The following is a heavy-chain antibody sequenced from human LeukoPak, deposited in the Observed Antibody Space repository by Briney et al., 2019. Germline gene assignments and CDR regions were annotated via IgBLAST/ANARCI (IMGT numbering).Heavy chain of an antibody. Sequence: SVQVSCKASVYSFTSYYIHWVRQPPAQGLEWMGIINPRGGGTNYAQKFQGRVTMTRDTSTSTVYMELSSLRSEDTAVYYCAREMASTYYFDYWGQGTLVTVSS. CDR2: INPRGGGT. CDR1: VYSFTSYY. J-gene: IGHJ4*02. D-gene: IGHD5-24*01. V-gene: IGHV1-46*01. CDR3: AREMASTYYFDY.